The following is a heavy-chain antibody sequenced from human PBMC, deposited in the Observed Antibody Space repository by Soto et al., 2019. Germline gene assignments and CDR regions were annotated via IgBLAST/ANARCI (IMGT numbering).Heavy chain of an antibody. V-gene: IGHV4-61*08. Sequence: PSETLSLTCTVSCASIISAGYYWTWIRQPPGKGLEWIGFVYYSGSTNYNPSLKSRVTISLDTSRNQFSLKLNSVTSADTAVYFCARRVAAAPMYAFDIWGQGTMVTVSS. J-gene: IGHJ3*02. CDR2: VYYSGST. CDR3: ARRVAAAPMYAFDI. D-gene: IGHD6-13*01. CDR1: CASIISAGYY.